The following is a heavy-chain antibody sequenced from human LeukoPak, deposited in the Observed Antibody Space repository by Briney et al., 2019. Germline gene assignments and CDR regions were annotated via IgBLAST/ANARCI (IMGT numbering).Heavy chain of an antibody. D-gene: IGHD1-26*01. CDR1: GDSVSSNSAP. CDR3: ARESWDSEGYSWFDP. V-gene: IGHV6-1*01. CDR2: TYYRSKWYN. J-gene: IGHJ5*02. Sequence: SQTLSLTCAISGDSVSSNSAPWDWIRQSPSRGLEWLGRTYYRSKWYNDYAVSVKSRITINPDTSKNQFSLQLNSVTPEDTAVYYCARESWDSEGYSWFDPWRQGTLVTVSS.